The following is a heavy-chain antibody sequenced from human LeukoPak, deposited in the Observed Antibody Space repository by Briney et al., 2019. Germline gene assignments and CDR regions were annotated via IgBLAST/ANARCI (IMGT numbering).Heavy chain of an antibody. CDR2: ISSSSTI. CDR1: GFTFSSYS. Sequence: GGSLRLSCAASGFTFSSYSMNWVRQAPGKGLEWVSYISSSSTIYYANSVKGRFTMSRNNAKNSLYLQMNSLRDEDTAVYYCARDQYGAYAIDYWGQGTLVTVSS. J-gene: IGHJ4*02. V-gene: IGHV3-48*02. D-gene: IGHD4-17*01. CDR3: ARDQYGAYAIDY.